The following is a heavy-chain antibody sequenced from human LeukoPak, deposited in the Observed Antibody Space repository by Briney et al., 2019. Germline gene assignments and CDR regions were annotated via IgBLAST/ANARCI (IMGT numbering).Heavy chain of an antibody. J-gene: IGHJ4*02. Sequence: PGRSLRLSCAASGFTFDDYAMHWVRQAPGKGLEWVSGISWNSGFIGYADSVKGRFAISRDNAKNSLYLQMNSLRAEDTAVYYCAGSRVVTLFDYWGPGTLVTVSS. CDR1: GFTFDDYA. D-gene: IGHD3-3*01. V-gene: IGHV3-9*01. CDR2: ISWNSGFI. CDR3: AGSRVVTLFDY.